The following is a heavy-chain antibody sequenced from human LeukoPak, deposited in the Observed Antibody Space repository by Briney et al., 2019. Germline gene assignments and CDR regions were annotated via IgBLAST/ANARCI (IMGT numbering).Heavy chain of an antibody. CDR3: AGEGYSYYYMDV. CDR2: IYYSGST. CDR1: GGSISSYY. V-gene: IGHV4-59*01. J-gene: IGHJ6*03. Sequence: SETLSLTCTVSGGSISSYYWSWIRQPPGKGLEWSGYIYYSGSTNYNSSLKSRVTISVDTSKNQFSLKLSSVTAADTAVYYCAGEGYSYYYMDVWGKGTTVTISS. D-gene: IGHD5-18*01.